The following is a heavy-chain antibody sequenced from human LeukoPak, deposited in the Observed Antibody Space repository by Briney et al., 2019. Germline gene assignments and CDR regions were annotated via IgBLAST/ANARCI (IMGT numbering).Heavy chain of an antibody. CDR2: INNVGNYI. CDR3: ARDPGFSAFDI. CDR1: GFTFSNYW. J-gene: IGHJ3*02. Sequence: GGSLRLSCAASGFTFSNYWVHWVRQAPGKGLVWVSRINNVGNYISYADSVKGRFTISRDNAKNTLYLQMNGLRAEDTAVYYCARDPGFSAFDIWGQGAVVTVSS. V-gene: IGHV3-74*01.